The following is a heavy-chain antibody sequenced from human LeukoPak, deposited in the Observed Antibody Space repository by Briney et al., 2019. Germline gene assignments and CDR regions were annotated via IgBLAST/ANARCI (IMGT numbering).Heavy chain of an antibody. CDR3: ARATVTELYYFDY. V-gene: IGHV3-21*01. CDR1: GFTFSSYS. Sequence: PGGSLRLSCAASGFTFSSYSMNWVRQAPGKGLEWVSSISSSSSYIYYADSVKGRFTIPRDNAKNSLYLQMNSLRAEDTAVYYCARATVTELYYFDYWGQGTLVTVSS. CDR2: ISSSSSYI. J-gene: IGHJ4*02. D-gene: IGHD4-17*01.